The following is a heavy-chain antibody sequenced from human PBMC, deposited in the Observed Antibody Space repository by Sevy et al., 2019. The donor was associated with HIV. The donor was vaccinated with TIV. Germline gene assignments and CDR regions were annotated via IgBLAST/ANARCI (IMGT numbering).Heavy chain of an antibody. CDR3: ARDSSGYRVHAYDI. J-gene: IGHJ3*02. V-gene: IGHV1-69*13. Sequence: ASVKVSCKDSGGTFSIYAISWVRQAPGQGLEWMGGIIPIFGTANYAQKFQGRVTITADESTSTAYMELSSLRSEDTAVYYCARDSSGYRVHAYDIWGQGTMVTVSS. CDR2: IIPIFGTA. CDR1: GGTFSIYA. D-gene: IGHD3-22*01.